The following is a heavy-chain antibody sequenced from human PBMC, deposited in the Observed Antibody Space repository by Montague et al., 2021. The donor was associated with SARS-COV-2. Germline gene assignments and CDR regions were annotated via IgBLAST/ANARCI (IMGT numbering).Heavy chain of an antibody. CDR1: SGSLSNYY. Sequence: SETLSLTCTVSSGSLSNYYWRWIRQYPDKGLEWIGYMYETGNMIYNPSLRSRVSISADTSKSQFSLRLTSVTAADSARYYCARNMAYWGQGVLVTV. CDR2: MYETGNM. CDR3: ARNMAY. V-gene: IGHV4-4*09. D-gene: IGHD2/OR15-2a*01. J-gene: IGHJ4*02.